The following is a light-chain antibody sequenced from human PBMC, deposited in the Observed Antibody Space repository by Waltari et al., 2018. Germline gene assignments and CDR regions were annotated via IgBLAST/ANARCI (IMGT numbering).Light chain of an antibody. J-gene: IGLJ2*01. V-gene: IGLV1-40*01. CDR3: QAYDKSLSSVV. CDR1: DSHFGTGYA. CDR2: SNS. Sequence: QSVLTQPPSVSGAPGQRVTLACTGPDSHFGTGYALPWYQQFPGSAPKLLTYSNSKRPSGVPDRFSGSRSGTSASLTITGLQAEDEADYYCQAYDKSLSSVVFGGGTKVTVL.